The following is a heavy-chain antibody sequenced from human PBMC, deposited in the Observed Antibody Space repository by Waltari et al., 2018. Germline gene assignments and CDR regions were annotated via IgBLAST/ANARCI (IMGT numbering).Heavy chain of an antibody. D-gene: IGHD6-13*01. CDR2: VSATGGTT. CDR1: GFTFNKYV. CDR3: ARKNSSTWPAFDY. V-gene: IGHV3-23*01. Sequence: VQLLESGGGLVQPGWSLRLSCAVPGFTFNKYVMTWVRQAPGKGLAWVSSVSATGGTTCDAASVTGRLTTSRDNSRTTVFLKMKSLGAGDTAMYYCARKNSSTWPAFDYWGQGLLVTVSS. J-gene: IGHJ4*02.